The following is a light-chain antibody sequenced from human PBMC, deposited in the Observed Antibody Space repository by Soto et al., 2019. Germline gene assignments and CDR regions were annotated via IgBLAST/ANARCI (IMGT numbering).Light chain of an antibody. CDR1: QTVSSW. V-gene: IGKV1-5*03. CDR2: KAS. Sequence: DIKVTQSPSTLSGSVGDRVTITCRASQTVSSWLAWYQQKPGKAPKLLIYKASTLKSGVPSRFSGSGSGTDFTLTISRLEPEDFAVYYCQQYGSSPWTFGRGTKVHI. CDR3: QQYGSSPWT. J-gene: IGKJ1*01.